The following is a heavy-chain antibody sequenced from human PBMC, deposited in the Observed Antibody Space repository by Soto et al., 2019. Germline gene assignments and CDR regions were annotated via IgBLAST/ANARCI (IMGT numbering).Heavy chain of an antibody. J-gene: IGHJ4*02. D-gene: IGHD1-26*01. Sequence: EVQLAESGGGLVKPGGSLRLSCAASGFTFSDYSMNWVRQSPGKGLEWVSSISSGSKTIYYADSVKGRFTVSRDNAKNSQYLQMNSLRDEDTAVYYCAREDILGARSFDYWGQGTLVTVSS. V-gene: IGHV3-21*06. CDR2: ISSGSKTI. CDR3: AREDILGARSFDY. CDR1: GFTFSDYS.